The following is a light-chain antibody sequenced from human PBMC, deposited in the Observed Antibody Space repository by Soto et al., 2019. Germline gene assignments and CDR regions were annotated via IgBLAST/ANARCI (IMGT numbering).Light chain of an antibody. CDR3: QQYDNLPLT. J-gene: IGKJ4*01. CDR1: QSISSW. Sequence: DIQMTQSPSTLSASVGDRVTITCRASQSISSWLAWYQQKPGKAPKLLIYDASNLETGVPSRFSGSGSGTDFTFSITNLQPEDIATYYCQQYDNLPLTFGGGTKVDIK. V-gene: IGKV1-33*01. CDR2: DAS.